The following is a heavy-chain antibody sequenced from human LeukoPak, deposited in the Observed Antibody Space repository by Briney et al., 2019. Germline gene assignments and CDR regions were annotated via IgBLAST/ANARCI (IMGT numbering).Heavy chain of an antibody. V-gene: IGHV4-59*12. CDR2: IYYSGST. CDR1: GGSTSSYY. Sequence: SETLSLTCTVSGGSTSSYYWSWIRQPPGKGLEWIGYIYYSGSTNYNPSLKSRVTISVDTSKNQFSLKLSSVTAADTAVYYCARTLRYFALDYWGQGTLVTVSS. D-gene: IGHD3-9*01. CDR3: ARTLRYFALDY. J-gene: IGHJ4*02.